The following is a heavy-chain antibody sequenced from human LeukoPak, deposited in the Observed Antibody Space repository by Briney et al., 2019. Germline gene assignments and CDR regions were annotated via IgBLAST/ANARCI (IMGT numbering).Heavy chain of an antibody. CDR2: ISSSSSTI. CDR1: GLSVSNNY. V-gene: IGHV3-11*04. Sequence: GGSLRLSCAASGLSVSNNYMSWVRQAPGKGLEWVSYISSSSSTIYYADSVKGRFTISRDNAKNSLYLQMNSLRAEDTAVYYCAKGPFDYWGQGTLVTVSS. CDR3: AKGPFDY. J-gene: IGHJ4*02.